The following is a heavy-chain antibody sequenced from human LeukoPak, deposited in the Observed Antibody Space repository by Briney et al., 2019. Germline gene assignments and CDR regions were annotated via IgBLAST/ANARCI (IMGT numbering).Heavy chain of an antibody. CDR3: ARDRLVWFGELLTRYFDL. CDR2: IKQDGSEK. J-gene: IGHJ2*01. CDR1: GFTFSSYW. V-gene: IGHV3-7*01. D-gene: IGHD3-10*01. Sequence: GGSLRLSCAASGFTFSSYWMSWVRQAPGKGLEWVANIKQDGSEKYYVDSVKGRFTISRDNAKNSLYLQMNSLRAEDTAVYYCARDRLVWFGELLTRYFDLWGRGTLVTVSS.